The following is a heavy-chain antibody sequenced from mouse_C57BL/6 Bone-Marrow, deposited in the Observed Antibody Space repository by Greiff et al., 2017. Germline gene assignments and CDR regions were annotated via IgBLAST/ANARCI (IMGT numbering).Heavy chain of an antibody. CDR3: ARGGYYGSSWDD. CDR2: IDPSDSYT. J-gene: IGHJ2*01. D-gene: IGHD1-1*01. Sequence: QVQLQQPGAELVRPGTSVKLSCKASGYTFTSYWMHWVKQRPGQGLEWIGVIDPSDSYTNYNQKFKGKATLTVDTSSSTAYMQLSSLTSEDSAVYYCARGGYYGSSWDDWGQGTTLTVSS. V-gene: IGHV1-59*01. CDR1: GYTFTSYW.